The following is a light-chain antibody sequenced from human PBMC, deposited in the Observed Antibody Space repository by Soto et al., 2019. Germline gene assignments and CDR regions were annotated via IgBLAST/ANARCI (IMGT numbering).Light chain of an antibody. J-gene: IGKJ2*01. CDR3: QQYLSPLHT. CDR2: WAS. Sequence: DIVMTQFPDSLAVSLGERATINCKSSQSVLYSSNNKNYLAWYQQRPGQPLKLLTSWASTRESGVPDRFNGSGSGTDFPLTIDNLQAEDVAVYFCQQYLSPLHTFGQGTKLEIK. CDR1: QSVLYSSNNKNY. V-gene: IGKV4-1*01.